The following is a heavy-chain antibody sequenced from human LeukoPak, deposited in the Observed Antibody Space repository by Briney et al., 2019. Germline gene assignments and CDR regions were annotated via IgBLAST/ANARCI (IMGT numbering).Heavy chain of an antibody. J-gene: IGHJ4*02. D-gene: IGHD6-6*01. CDR3: ARHRAYSSSSPFDY. Sequence: SETLSLTCSVSGGSISSLYWSWIRQPPGKGLEWIGYIYYTGSTNYNPSLKSRVTMSVDMSKNQFSLRLSSVTAADTAVYCCARHRAYSSSSPFDYWGQGTLVTVSS. V-gene: IGHV4-59*08. CDR2: IYYTGST. CDR1: GGSISSLY.